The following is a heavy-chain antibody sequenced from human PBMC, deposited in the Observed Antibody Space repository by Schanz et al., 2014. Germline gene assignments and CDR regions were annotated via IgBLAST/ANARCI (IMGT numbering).Heavy chain of an antibody. V-gene: IGHV3-15*01. J-gene: IGHJ4*02. CDR3: TADLWFGAVWGVW. CDR1: TSIFNHAW. Sequence: EVQLVESGGGLVKPGGSLRLSCAASTSIFNHAWMSWVRQAPGKGLEWLGRIKSKTDGGTRDYAAPVKGRFTISTDDSKNTVYLQMNTLQPEDTAVYYCTADLWFGAVWGVWWGQGTLVTVSS. CDR2: IKSKTDGGTR. D-gene: IGHD3-10*01.